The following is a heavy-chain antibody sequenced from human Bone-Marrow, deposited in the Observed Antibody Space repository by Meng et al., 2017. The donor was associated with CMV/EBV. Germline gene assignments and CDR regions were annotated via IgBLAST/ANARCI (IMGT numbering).Heavy chain of an antibody. CDR1: GFTFSSYA. Sequence: GSLRLSCAASGFTFSSYAMHWVRQPPGKGLEWIGHIYYSGSTNYNPSLQSRVTISVDTSKNQFSLNVSSVTAADTAVYYCARGGTSSKWFDPWGQGTLVTVSS. CDR2: IYYSGST. CDR3: ARGGTSSKWFDP. V-gene: IGHV4-59*01. D-gene: IGHD6-6*01. J-gene: IGHJ5*02.